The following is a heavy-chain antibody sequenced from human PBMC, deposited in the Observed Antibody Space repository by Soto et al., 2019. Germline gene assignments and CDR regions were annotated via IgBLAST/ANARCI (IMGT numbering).Heavy chain of an antibody. CDR1: GYTFTNFG. J-gene: IGHJ4*02. V-gene: IGHV1-18*01. Sequence: QVQLVQSGAEVKKPGASVKVSCKASGYTFTNFGISWVRQAPGQGLEWMGWISAYNGNTNYAQNFQGRVTMTTDTSTSTAYMPLRRLRSDDTSLYYCARGATPIDSWGQGTLVTVSS. CDR3: ARGATPIDS. CDR2: ISAYNGNT. D-gene: IGHD2-15*01.